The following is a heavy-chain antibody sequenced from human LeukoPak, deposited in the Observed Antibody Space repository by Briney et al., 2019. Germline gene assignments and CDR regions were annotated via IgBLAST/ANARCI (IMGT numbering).Heavy chain of an antibody. CDR1: GFTFSSYA. CDR3: AKDRQGAGTKYYFDY. V-gene: IGHV3-23*01. CDR2: ISGSGGST. D-gene: IGHD6-19*01. Sequence: GGSLRLSCAASGFTFSSYAMTWVRQAPGKGLEWVSAISGSGGSTYYADSVKGRFTISRDNSKNTLYLQMNSLRAEDTAVYYCAKDRQGAGTKYYFDYWGQGTLVTVSS. J-gene: IGHJ4*02.